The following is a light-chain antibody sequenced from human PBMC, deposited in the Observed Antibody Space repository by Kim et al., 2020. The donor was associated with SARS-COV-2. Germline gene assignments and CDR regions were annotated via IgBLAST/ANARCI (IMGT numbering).Light chain of an antibody. Sequence: SITISCTGTSSDVGGYTYVSWYQQHPVKAPKLIIYDVSKRPSGVSNRFSGSKSGNTASLTISGLQAEDEADYYCSSYTSSSTLYVFGTGTKVTVL. CDR3: SSYTSSSTLYV. CDR1: SSDVGGYTY. V-gene: IGLV2-14*04. CDR2: DVS. J-gene: IGLJ1*01.